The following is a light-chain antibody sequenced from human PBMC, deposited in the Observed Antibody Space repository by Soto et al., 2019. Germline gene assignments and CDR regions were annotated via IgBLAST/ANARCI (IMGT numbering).Light chain of an antibody. CDR2: DAS. J-gene: IGKJ5*01. Sequence: QITQSPSTLSASVGARVTITCRASQSISSWLAWYQQKPGKAPNLLIYDASTLESGVPSRFSGSGAGTEFTLTISSLQPDDFATYYCQEYKSYSGITFGQGTRLEIK. CDR1: QSISSW. V-gene: IGKV1-5*01. CDR3: QEYKSYSGIT.